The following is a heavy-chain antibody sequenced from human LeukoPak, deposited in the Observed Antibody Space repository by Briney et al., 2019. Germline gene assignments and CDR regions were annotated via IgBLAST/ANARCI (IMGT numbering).Heavy chain of an antibody. V-gene: IGHV3-48*01. CDR3: VRDPRTAFDI. CDR2: ISSSSSTI. D-gene: IGHD1-1*01. Sequence: GGSLRLSCAASGFTFSSYSMNWVRQAPVKGLEWVSYISSSSSTIYYADSVKGRFTISRDNAKNSLYLQMNSLRGEDTAVYYCVRDPRTAFDIWGQGTMVTVSS. CDR1: GFTFSSYS. J-gene: IGHJ3*02.